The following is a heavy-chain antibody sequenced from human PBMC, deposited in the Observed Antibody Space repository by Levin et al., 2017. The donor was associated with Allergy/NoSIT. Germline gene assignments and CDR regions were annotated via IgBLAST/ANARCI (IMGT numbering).Heavy chain of an antibody. V-gene: IGHV3-53*01. Sequence: LSGGSLRLSCAPSGFNVTYYNMSWVRQAPGKGLEWVSLLYTGGATYYANSVKGRFTISRDISNNALYLQMNRLRDEDTAVYFCVREGGKPVSGASDVWGQGTMVTVSS. J-gene: IGHJ3*01. D-gene: IGHD2-8*01. CDR3: VREGGKPVSGASDV. CDR1: GFNVTYYN. CDR2: LYTGGAT.